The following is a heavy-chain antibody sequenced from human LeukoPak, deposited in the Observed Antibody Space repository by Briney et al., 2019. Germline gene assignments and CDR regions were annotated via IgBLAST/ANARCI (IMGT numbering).Heavy chain of an antibody. CDR1: GYTFTSYD. CDR2: MNPNSGNT. CDR3: ARAPSYDSSGYSRRYRPDAFDI. J-gene: IGHJ3*02. V-gene: IGHV1-8*02. Sequence: ASVKVSCKASGYTFTSYDINWVRQATGQGLEWMGWMNPNSGNTGYAQKFQGRVTMTRNTSISTAYMELSSLRSEDTAVYYCARAPSYDSSGYSRRYRPDAFDIWGRGTMVTVSS. D-gene: IGHD3-22*01.